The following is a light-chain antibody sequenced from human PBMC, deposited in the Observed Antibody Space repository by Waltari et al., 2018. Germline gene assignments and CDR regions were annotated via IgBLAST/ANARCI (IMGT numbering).Light chain of an antibody. J-gene: IGKJ4*01. V-gene: IGKV3-11*01. CDR2: DTS. CDR1: QSVIRY. CDR3: QHRSSWPLT. Sequence: EIVLTQSPATLSLSPGQRATLSCRASQSVIRYLAWYQKKHGQAPRLLIYDTSVRANGIPDRFSGSGSGTDFTLTIGSLEVEDSAVYYCQHRSSWPLTFGGGTKVEIK.